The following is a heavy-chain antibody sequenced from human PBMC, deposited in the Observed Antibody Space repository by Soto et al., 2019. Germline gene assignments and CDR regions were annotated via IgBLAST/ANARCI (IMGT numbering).Heavy chain of an antibody. D-gene: IGHD1-7*01. J-gene: IGHJ4*02. Sequence: PGGSLRLSCAASGFTFSDYYMSWVRQAPGKGLEWVSYITSSTSAIYYADSVKGRFTISRDNLKNSLYLQMNNLRAEDTAVYYCARANYGLDYWGQGTLVTVSS. CDR2: ITSSTSAI. CDR3: ARANYGLDY. V-gene: IGHV3-11*01. CDR1: GFTFSDYY.